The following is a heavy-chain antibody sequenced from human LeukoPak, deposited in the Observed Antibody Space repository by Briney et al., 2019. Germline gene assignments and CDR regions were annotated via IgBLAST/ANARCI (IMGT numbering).Heavy chain of an antibody. D-gene: IGHD3-22*01. CDR1: GFTFDDYA. Sequence: GRSLRLSCAASGFTFDDYAMHWVRQAPGKGLEWVSGISWNGGNIGYADSVKGRFTISRDNAKNSLYLQMNSLRAEDTALYYCAKWGRGGSYDSKYYFDYWGQGTLVTVSS. CDR3: AKWGRGGSYDSKYYFDY. CDR2: ISWNGGNI. V-gene: IGHV3-9*01. J-gene: IGHJ4*02.